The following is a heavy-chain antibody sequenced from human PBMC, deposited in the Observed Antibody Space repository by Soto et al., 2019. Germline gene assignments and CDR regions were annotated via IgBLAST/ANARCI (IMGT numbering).Heavy chain of an antibody. V-gene: IGHV1-18*01. CDR3: ATRSPAFDY. CDR1: GYTFTSYG. Sequence: QVQLVQSGPEVKKPGASVKVSCKTSGYTFTSYGISWVRQAPGQGLEWMGWITTDKGKTNYAQKFQGRVTMTTDTSTRTGYMELRSLRSDDTAVYYCATRSPAFDYWGQGTLVTVST. CDR2: ITTDKGKT. J-gene: IGHJ4*02.